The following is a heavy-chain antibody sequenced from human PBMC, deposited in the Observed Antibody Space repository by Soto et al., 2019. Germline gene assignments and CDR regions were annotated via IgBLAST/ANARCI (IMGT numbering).Heavy chain of an antibody. CDR3: AKDKGGFSSTARIDY. J-gene: IGHJ4*02. D-gene: IGHD6-13*01. CDR1: GFTFSSYA. CDR2: ISGSGGST. Sequence: EVQLLESGGGLVQPGGSLRLSCAASGFTFSSYAMSWVRQAPGKGLEWVSSISGSGGSTYYADSVKGRFTISRDNSKNTLYLQMNSLIAEDTAVDYCAKDKGGFSSTARIDYWGQGTLVTVSS. V-gene: IGHV3-23*01.